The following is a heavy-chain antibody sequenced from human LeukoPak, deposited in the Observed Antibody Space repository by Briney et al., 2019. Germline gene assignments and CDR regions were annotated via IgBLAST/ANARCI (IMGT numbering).Heavy chain of an antibody. J-gene: IGHJ4*01. CDR1: GGAIISDNFY. CDR2: INYSGTT. CDR3: GRLFDS. V-gene: IGHV4-39*01. Sequence: SETLSLTCTVSGGAIISDNFYWGWVRQPPGEGLEWVGSINYSGTTSYNPSLRSRVSISVDTSRTQFFLRLNSVTAADTAVYYCGRLFDSWGQGILVTVSS.